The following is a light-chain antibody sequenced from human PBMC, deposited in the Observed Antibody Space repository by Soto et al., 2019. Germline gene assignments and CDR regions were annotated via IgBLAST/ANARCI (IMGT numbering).Light chain of an antibody. V-gene: IGLV2-14*01. CDR2: EVS. CDR1: SSDVGAYNY. Sequence: QSVLTQPASVSGSPGQSITISCTGTSSDVGAYNYVSWYQQHPGKAPKLMIYEVSNRPSGVSNRFSGSKSGNTASLTISGLQAEEEADYYCSSYTTTNTYVFGTGTKVTV. CDR3: SSYTTTNTYV. J-gene: IGLJ1*01.